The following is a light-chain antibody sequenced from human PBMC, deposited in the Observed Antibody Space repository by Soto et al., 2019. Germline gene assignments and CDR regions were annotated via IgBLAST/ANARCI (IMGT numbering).Light chain of an antibody. CDR2: EVS. CDR1: RNDIGLYNY. CDR3: SSYTSSSSWV. V-gene: IGLV2-14*01. Sequence: QSALTQPASVSGSPGQSITISCAGTRNDIGLYNYVSWYHQPPGEAPKLLIYEVSNRPSGVSNRFSGSKSGNTASLTISGLQAEDEADYYCSSYTSSSSWVFGGGTKVTVL. J-gene: IGLJ3*02.